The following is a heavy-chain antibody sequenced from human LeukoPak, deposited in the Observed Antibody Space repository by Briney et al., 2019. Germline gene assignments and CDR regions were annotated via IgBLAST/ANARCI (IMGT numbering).Heavy chain of an antibody. J-gene: IGHJ4*02. V-gene: IGHV3-66*01. CDR3: ARDGGSGSYYNALDY. Sequence: QPGGSLRLSCAASGFTVSNNYMTWVRQAPGKGLEWVSLIYSAGSTYYADSVKGRFTISRDNSKNTVYLQMNSLRAEDTAVYYCARDGGSGSYYNALDYWGQGTLVTVSS. CDR2: IYSAGST. D-gene: IGHD3-10*01. CDR1: GFTVSNNY.